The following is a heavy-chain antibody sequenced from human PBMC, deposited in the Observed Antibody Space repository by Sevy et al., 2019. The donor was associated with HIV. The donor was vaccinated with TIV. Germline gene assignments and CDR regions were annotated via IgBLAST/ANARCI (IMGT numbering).Heavy chain of an antibody. Sequence: GGSMRLSCAASGFTFSSYAMSWVRQAPGKGLEWVSAISGSGGSTYYADSVKGRFTISRDNAKNSLYLQMNSLRAEDTAVYYCARDKYSYGFFDYWGQGTLVTVSS. V-gene: IGHV3-23*01. CDR1: GFTFSSYA. CDR2: ISGSGGST. CDR3: ARDKYSYGFFDY. D-gene: IGHD5-18*01. J-gene: IGHJ4*02.